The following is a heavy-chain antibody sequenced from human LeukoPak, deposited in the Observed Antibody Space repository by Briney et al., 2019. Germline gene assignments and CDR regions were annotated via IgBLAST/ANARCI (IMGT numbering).Heavy chain of an antibody. D-gene: IGHD4-23*01. CDR3: SKPTRPAVGGKFGAQNAFDI. CDR2: ISGSGGST. Sequence: GGSLRLSCAASGFTFSSYAMSWVRQAPGKGLEWVSAISGSGGSTYYADSVKGRFTISRDNSKNTLYLYMSSLRAEDTAVYYCSKPTRPAVGGKFGAQNAFDIWGQGTMVTVSS. J-gene: IGHJ3*02. CDR1: GFTFSSYA. V-gene: IGHV3-23*01.